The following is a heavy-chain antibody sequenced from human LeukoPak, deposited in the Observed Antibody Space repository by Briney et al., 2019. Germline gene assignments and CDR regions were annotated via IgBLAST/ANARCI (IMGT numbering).Heavy chain of an antibody. V-gene: IGHV1-18*01. J-gene: IGHJ4*02. CDR1: GYTFTSYG. CDR2: ISAYNGNT. CDR3: ATLSGYYRFYFDY. Sequence: ASVKVSCKASGYTFTSYGISWVRQAPGQGLEWMGWISAYNGNTNYAQKLQGRVTMTEDTSTDTAYMELSSLRSEDTAVYYCATLSGYYRFYFDYWGQGTLVTVSS. D-gene: IGHD3-22*01.